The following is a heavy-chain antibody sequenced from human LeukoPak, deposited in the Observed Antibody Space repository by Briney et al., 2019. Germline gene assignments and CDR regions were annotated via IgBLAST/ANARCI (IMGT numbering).Heavy chain of an antibody. V-gene: IGHV4-31*03. J-gene: IGHJ4*02. CDR1: GVSISSGGYY. Sequence: SETLSLTGTVSGVSISSGGYYWSWIRQHPGKGLEWIGYIYYSGSTYYNPSLKSRVTISVDTSKNQFSLKLSSVTAADTAVYYCARVNTYDFWSGYYWPYYFDYWGQGTLVTVSS. CDR3: ARVNTYDFWSGYYWPYYFDY. CDR2: IYYSGST. D-gene: IGHD3-3*01.